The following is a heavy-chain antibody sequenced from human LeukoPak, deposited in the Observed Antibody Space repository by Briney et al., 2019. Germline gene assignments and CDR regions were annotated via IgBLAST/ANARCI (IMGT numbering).Heavy chain of an antibody. V-gene: IGHV4-4*07. CDR2: IHTSGST. Sequence: KTSETLSLTCTVSGGSITSYYWTYIRQPAGKGLEWIGRIHTSGSTNYNPSLKSRVTMSVDTSKNQFSLNLSSVTAADTAMYCCAREFSGTSIAARVFDSWGQGTLVTVSS. D-gene: IGHD6-6*01. J-gene: IGHJ4*02. CDR1: GGSITSYY. CDR3: AREFSGTSIAARVFDS.